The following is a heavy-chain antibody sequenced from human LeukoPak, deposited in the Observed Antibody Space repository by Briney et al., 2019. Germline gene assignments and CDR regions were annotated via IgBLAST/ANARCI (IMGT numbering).Heavy chain of an antibody. D-gene: IGHD3-22*01. J-gene: IGHJ4*02. CDR2: IRDKSNSYAT. Sequence: ETLSLTCAVYGGSFSGYYWSWIRQPPGKGLEWVGRIRDKSNSYATAYAASVKGRFTISRDDSKNTLYLQMNSLRAEDTAVYYCARETYYYDSSGYYPGDYWGQGTLVTVSS. CDR1: GGSFSGYY. CDR3: ARETYYYDSSGYYPGDY. V-gene: IGHV3-73*01.